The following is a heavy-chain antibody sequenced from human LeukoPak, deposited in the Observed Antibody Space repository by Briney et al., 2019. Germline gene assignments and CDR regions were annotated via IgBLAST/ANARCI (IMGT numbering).Heavy chain of an antibody. CDR1: GGSISSYY. J-gene: IGHJ4*02. CDR2: IYHSGST. Sequence: SETLSLTCTVPGGSISSYYWSWIRQPPGKGLEWIGDIYHSGSTNYNPSLTSRVNISVDTSKNQFSLKLTSVTAADTAVYYCARRRRSGGLYIDYWGQGTMVTVSS. CDR3: ARRRRSGGLYIDY. D-gene: IGHD2-15*01. V-gene: IGHV4-59*08.